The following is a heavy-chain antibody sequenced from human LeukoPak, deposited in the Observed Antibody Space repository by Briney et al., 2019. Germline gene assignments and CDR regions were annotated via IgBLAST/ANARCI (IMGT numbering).Heavy chain of an antibody. CDR2: IYYSGST. D-gene: IGHD3-3*01. Sequence: PSETLSLTCTVSGGSISSSNYYWGWIRQPPGRGLEWIGSIYYSGSTNYNPSLKSRVTISVDKSKNQFSLKLSSVTAADTAVYYCARDGYDFWSGYQGFDYWGQGTLVTVSS. J-gene: IGHJ4*02. CDR1: GGSISSSNYY. CDR3: ARDGYDFWSGYQGFDY. V-gene: IGHV4-39*07.